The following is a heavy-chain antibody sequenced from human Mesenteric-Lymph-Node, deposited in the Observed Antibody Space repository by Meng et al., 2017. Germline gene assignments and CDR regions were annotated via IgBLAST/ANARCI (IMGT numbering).Heavy chain of an antibody. V-gene: IGHV4-39*07. CDR2: IYYSGST. CDR1: GGSISSNSYY. CDR3: ARVQMRSGSYRPALYYFDY. D-gene: IGHD1-26*01. J-gene: IGHJ4*02. Sequence: SETLSLTCTVSGGSISSNSYYWGWIRQPPGKGLEWIGSIYYSGSTYYNPSLKSRVTISVDTSKNQFSLKLSSVTAADTAVYYCARVQMRSGSYRPALYYFDYWGQGTLVTVSS.